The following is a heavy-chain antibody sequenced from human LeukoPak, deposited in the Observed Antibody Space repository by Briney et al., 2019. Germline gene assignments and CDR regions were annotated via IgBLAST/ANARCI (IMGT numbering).Heavy chain of an antibody. V-gene: IGHV4-34*01. Sequence: SETLSLTCAVYGGSFSGYYWSWIRQPPGKGLEWIGEINHSGSTNYNPSLKSRVTISVDTSKNQFSLKLSSVTAADTAVYYCARGANEGYCSSTSCSHVDTAMAVDYWGQGTLVTVSS. CDR3: ARGANEGYCSSTSCSHVDTAMAVDY. J-gene: IGHJ4*02. CDR1: GGSFSGYY. CDR2: INHSGST. D-gene: IGHD2-2*01.